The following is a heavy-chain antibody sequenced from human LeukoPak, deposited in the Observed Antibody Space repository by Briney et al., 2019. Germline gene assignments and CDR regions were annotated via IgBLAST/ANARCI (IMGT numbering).Heavy chain of an antibody. CDR2: IYYSGST. D-gene: IGHD5-24*01. Sequence: SETLSLTCTVSGGSISSYYWSWIRQPPGKGLEWIGYIYYSGSTNFNPSLKSRVTISVDTSKNQFSLKLSSVTAADTAVYYCARREMATTYFDYWGQGTLVTVSS. J-gene: IGHJ4*02. CDR3: ARREMATTYFDY. CDR1: GGSISSYY. V-gene: IGHV4-59*01.